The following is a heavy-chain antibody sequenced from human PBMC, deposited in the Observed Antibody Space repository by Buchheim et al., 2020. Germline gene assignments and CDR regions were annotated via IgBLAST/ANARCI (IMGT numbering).Heavy chain of an antibody. V-gene: IGHV3-48*02. CDR2: INNRDSTK. CDR3: ARDSPLEDMTVVPAALDS. J-gene: IGHJ4*02. CDR1: GFTFSSYN. Sequence: EVQLVESGGGLVQPGGSLKLSCTASGFTFSSYNMNWLRQAPGRGLEWVSYINNRDSTKLYADSVKGRFTISRDNAKNSLYLQMNSLRDDDTAVYYCARDSPLEDMTVVPAALDSWGQGTL. D-gene: IGHD2-2*01.